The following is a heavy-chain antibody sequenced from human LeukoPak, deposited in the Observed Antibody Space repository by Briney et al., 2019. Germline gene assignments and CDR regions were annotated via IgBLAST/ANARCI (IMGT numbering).Heavy chain of an antibody. V-gene: IGHV5-51*01. Sequence: GESLKISCKSSGYSFTRYWIGWVRQMPGKGLEWMGIIYPDDSDTRYSPPFQGQVTISADKSISTAYLQWSSLKASDTAMYYCTRLSTQAFDYWGQGTLVTVSS. CDR2: IYPDDSDT. J-gene: IGHJ4*02. CDR1: GYSFTRYW. CDR3: TRLSTQAFDY.